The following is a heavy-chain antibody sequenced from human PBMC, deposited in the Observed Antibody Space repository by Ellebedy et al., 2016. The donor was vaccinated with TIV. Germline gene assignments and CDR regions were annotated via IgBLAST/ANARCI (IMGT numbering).Heavy chain of an antibody. J-gene: IGHJ4*02. CDR3: ASSRDYYRSGAWVWSY. CDR2: INHSGST. CDR1: GGSFSGYY. Sequence: MPSETLSLTCAVFGGSFSGYYWNWIRQPPGKGLEWIGEINHSGSTYSNPSLKSRVTISVDTSKNQFSLRLNSVTAADTAVYYCASSRDYYRSGAWVWSYWGQGTLVSVSS. D-gene: IGHD3-10*01. V-gene: IGHV4-34*01.